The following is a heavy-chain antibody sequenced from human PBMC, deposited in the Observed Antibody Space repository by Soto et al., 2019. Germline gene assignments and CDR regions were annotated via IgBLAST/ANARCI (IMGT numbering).Heavy chain of an antibody. V-gene: IGHV6-1*01. CDR3: ARGSGTNKYYFDY. D-gene: IGHD6-19*01. J-gene: IGHJ4*02. CDR1: GDSVSSNTAT. Sequence: VQLQQSGPGLVKPSETLSLTCSISGDSVSSNTATWNWISQSPSRGLEWLGRTYYRSRWYTDYVVSVKGRITINPDTSRNQFSLQLNSVTPEDTAVYFCARGSGTNKYYFDYWGQGSLVTVSS. CDR2: TYYRSRWYT.